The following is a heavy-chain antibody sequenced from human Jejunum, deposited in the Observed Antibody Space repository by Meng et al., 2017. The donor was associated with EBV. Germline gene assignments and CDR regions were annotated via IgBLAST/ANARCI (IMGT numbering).Heavy chain of an antibody. J-gene: IGHJ5*02. Sequence: QVQLVQVWAEVKKPWASVKFSCTASGFSFTNYAINWVRQASGQGLEWMGWMNPSNGKTGYAQKFQGRVTMTRDASTSTAYMELSSLRSDDTAVYFCARGAQPIDLWGQGTLVTVSS. CDR3: ARGAQPIDL. CDR2: MNPSNGKT. V-gene: IGHV1-8*01. D-gene: IGHD3-3*01. CDR1: GFSFTNYA.